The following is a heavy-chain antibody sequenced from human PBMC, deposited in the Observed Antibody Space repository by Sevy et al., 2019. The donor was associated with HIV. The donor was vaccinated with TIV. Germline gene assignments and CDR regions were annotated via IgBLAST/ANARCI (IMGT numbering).Heavy chain of an antibody. CDR1: GFTFSSHW. D-gene: IGHD6-13*01. CDR3: ARDTGGIGMDV. V-gene: IGHV3-7*01. J-gene: IGHJ6*02. CDR2: INQDGNNK. Sequence: GGSLRLSCAVSGFTFSSHWMSWVRQAPGKGLEWVANINQDGNNKYYVDSVKGRFTISRDNAKNSLSLQMNSLRAEDTALYYCARDTGGIGMDVWGQGTTVTVSS.